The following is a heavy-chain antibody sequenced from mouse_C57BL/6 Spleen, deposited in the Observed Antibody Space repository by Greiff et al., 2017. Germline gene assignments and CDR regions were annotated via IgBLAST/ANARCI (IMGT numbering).Heavy chain of an antibody. CDR1: GYTFTSYW. V-gene: IGHV1-69*01. J-gene: IGHJ1*03. Sequence: QVQLQQPGAELVMPGASVKLSCKASGYTFTSYWMHWVKQRPGQGLEWIGEIDPSDSYTNYNQKFKGKSTLTVDKSSSTAYMQLSSLTSEDSAVYYCARGGFTVVARYFDVWGTGTTGTVSS. CDR2: IDPSDSYT. CDR3: ARGGFTVVARYFDV. D-gene: IGHD1-1*01.